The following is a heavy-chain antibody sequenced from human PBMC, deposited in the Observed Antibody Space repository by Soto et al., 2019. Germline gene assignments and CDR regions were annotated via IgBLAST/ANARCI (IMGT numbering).Heavy chain of an antibody. J-gene: IGHJ6*03. CDR1: GFTFSSYA. V-gene: IGHV3-23*01. D-gene: IGHD3-10*01. CDR2: ISGSGGST. CDR3: AKGVLWFGEPISPLYYYYYYMDV. Sequence: GGSLRLSCAASGFTFSSYAMSWVRQAPGKGLEWVSAISGSGGSTYYADSVKGRFTISRDNSKNTLYLQMNSLRAEDTAVYYCAKGVLWFGEPISPLYYYYYYMDVWGKGTTVTVSS.